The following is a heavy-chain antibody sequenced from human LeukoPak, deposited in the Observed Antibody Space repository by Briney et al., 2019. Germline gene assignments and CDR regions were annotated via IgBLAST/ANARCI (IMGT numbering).Heavy chain of an antibody. D-gene: IGHD3-16*01. Sequence: GGSLRLSCAASGFTFSSYGMHWVRQAPGKGLEWVAVIWYDGSNKYYADSVKGRFTISRDNSKNTLYLQMNSLRAEDMAVYYCARDSGGDAFDIWGQGTMVTVSS. CDR2: IWYDGSNK. CDR3: ARDSGGDAFDI. CDR1: GFTFSSYG. V-gene: IGHV3-33*01. J-gene: IGHJ3*02.